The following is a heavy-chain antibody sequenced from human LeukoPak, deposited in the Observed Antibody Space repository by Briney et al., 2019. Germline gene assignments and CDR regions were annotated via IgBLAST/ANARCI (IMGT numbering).Heavy chain of an antibody. CDR2: ISGGGGST. J-gene: IGHJ4*02. Sequence: AGGSLRLSCAASGSTFSLYAMSWVRQAPGKGLEWVSGISGGGGSTDYADSVKGRFTMSRDKSKHTLYLQMNSLRAEDTAVYYCAKGDSFRGTAMAYDYWGQGTLVTVSS. CDR1: GSTFSLYA. V-gene: IGHV3-23*01. D-gene: IGHD5-18*01. CDR3: AKGDSFRGTAMAYDY.